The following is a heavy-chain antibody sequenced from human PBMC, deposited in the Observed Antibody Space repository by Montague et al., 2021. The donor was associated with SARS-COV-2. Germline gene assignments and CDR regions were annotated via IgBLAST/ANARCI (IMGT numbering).Heavy chain of an antibody. J-gene: IGHJ4*02. CDR1: GFTFSRYA. CDR2: ISGSGGST. CDR3: AKDALLLWFGELSRFNERYYSDY. Sequence: SLRLSCAASGFTFSRYAMSWVRQAPGKGLEWVSAISGSGGSTYYXXSLKVRFTISRDNSKNTLYLQMNSLRAEDTAVYYCAKDALLLWFGELSRFNERYYSDYWGQGTLVTVSS. D-gene: IGHD3-10*01. V-gene: IGHV3-23*01.